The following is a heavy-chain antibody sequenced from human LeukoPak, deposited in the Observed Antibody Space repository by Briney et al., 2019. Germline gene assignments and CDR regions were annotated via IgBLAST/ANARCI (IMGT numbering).Heavy chain of an antibody. CDR1: GGTFSSYA. V-gene: IGHV1-69*13. D-gene: IGHD3-22*01. Sequence: SVKVSCKASGGTFSSYAISWVRQAPGQGLEWMGGIIPIFGTANYAQKFQGRVTITADESTSTAYMELSSLRSEDTAVYYCARYYDIIKGEIWFDPWGQGTLVTVSS. J-gene: IGHJ5*02. CDR3: ARYYDIIKGEIWFDP. CDR2: IIPIFGTA.